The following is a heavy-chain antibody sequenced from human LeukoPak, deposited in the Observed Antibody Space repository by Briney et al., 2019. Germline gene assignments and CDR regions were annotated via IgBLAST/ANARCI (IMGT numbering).Heavy chain of an antibody. CDR2: IKSKADGATT. Sequence: GGSLRLSCAASGFTFNNAWMTWVRQAPGKGLEWVGRIKSKADGATTDYGAPVKGRFTISRDDSRDMLFLQMNSLKSEDTAVYYCTTIHDYGDCYWGQGTLVTPSS. V-gene: IGHV3-15*01. CDR1: GFTFNNAW. D-gene: IGHD4-17*01. CDR3: TTIHDYGDCY. J-gene: IGHJ4*02.